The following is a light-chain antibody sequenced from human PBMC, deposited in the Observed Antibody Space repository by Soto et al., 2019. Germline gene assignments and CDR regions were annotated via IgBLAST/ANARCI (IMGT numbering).Light chain of an antibody. V-gene: IGLV2-23*01. J-gene: IGLJ1*01. CDR1: SSDVGSYNL. Sequence: QSVLTQPASVSGSPGQSITISCTGTSSDVGSYNLVSWYQQHPGKAPKLMIYEGSKRPSGVSNRFSGSKSGNTASLTISGLQVEDEADYYCCSYAGSYTLPFGTGTKVTVL. CDR2: EGS. CDR3: CSYAGSYTLP.